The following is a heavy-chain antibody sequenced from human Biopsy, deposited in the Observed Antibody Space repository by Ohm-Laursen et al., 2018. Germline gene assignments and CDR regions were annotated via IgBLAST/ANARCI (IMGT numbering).Heavy chain of an antibody. V-gene: IGHV4-59*07. CDR2: IYYSGST. D-gene: IGHD2/OR15-2a*01. CDR3: ARATNSTGWPYYYFYGMDV. CDR1: GGSISSDY. J-gene: IGHJ6*02. Sequence: SDTLSLTCTVSGGSISSDYWSWIRQTPGKGLEWIGYIYYSGSTNYNPSLKSRVTISVDTSKNQLSLRLNSVTAADTAVYYCARATNSTGWPYYYFYGMDVWGQGITVTVSS.